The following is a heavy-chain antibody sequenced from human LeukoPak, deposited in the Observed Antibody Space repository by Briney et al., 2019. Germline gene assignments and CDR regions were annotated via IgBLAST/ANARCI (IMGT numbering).Heavy chain of an antibody. CDR3: ARGHWFGELLFYDAFDI. CDR1: GGSISSSSYY. CDR2: INHSGST. V-gene: IGHV4-39*07. D-gene: IGHD3-10*01. Sequence: SETLSLTCTVSGGSISSSSYYWGWIRQPPGKGLEWMGEINHSGSTNYNPSLKSRVTISVDTSKNQFSLKLSSVTAADTAVYYCARGHWFGELLFYDAFDIWGQGTMVAVSS. J-gene: IGHJ3*02.